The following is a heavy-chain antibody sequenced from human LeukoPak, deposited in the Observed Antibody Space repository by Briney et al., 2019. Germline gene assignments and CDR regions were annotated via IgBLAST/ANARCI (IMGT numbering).Heavy chain of an antibody. CDR3: ARGTGVNYYDSGARTRPFDY. CDR1: GYTFTSYY. CDR2: INPSGGST. J-gene: IGHJ4*02. Sequence: GASVKVSCKASGYTFTSYYMHWVRQAPGQGLEWMGIINPSGGSTSYAQKFQGRVTMTRDTSTSTVYMELSSLRSEDTAVYYCARGTGVNYYDSGARTRPFDYWGQGTLVTVSS. D-gene: IGHD3-22*01. V-gene: IGHV1-46*01.